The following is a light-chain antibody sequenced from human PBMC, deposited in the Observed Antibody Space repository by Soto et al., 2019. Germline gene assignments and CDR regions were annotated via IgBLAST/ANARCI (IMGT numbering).Light chain of an antibody. CDR1: QSVTSSY. CDR2: GAS. V-gene: IGKV3-20*01. CDR3: QQYGSSPRT. Sequence: EIVLTQSPGTLSLSPGERATLSCRASQSVTSSYLAWYQQKPGQAPRLLIYGASSRATGIPYRFSGSGSWIDFILTINRLMPEDFAEYYCQQYGSSPRTFDQGNKLEIK. J-gene: IGKJ2*01.